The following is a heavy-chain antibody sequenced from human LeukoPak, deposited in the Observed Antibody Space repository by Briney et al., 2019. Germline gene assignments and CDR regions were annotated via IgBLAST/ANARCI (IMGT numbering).Heavy chain of an antibody. V-gene: IGHV4-59*01. CDR1: RGSISNYY. CDR2: IYYSGST. Sequence: PSETLSLTCTVSRGSISNYYWSWIRQPPRKGLEWIGYIYYSGSTNYNPSLKSRVTISVDTSKNQFSLKLRSVTAADTAVYYCAGIDYGDYVQHWGQGTLVTVSS. J-gene: IGHJ1*01. D-gene: IGHD4-17*01. CDR3: AGIDYGDYVQH.